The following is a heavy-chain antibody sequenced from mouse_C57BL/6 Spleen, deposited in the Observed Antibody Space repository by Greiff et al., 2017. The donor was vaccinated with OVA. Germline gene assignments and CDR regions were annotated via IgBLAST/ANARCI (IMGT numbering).Heavy chain of an antibody. V-gene: IGHV14-3*01. CDR2: IDPANGNT. CDR1: GFNIKNTY. D-gene: IGHD1-1*01. J-gene: IGHJ3*01. Sequence: DVKLQESVAELVRPGASVKLSCTASGFNIKNTYMHWVKQRPEQGLEWIGRIDPANGNTKYAPKFQGKATITADTSSNTAYLQLSSLTSEDTAIYYCARDYYGSSYPFAYWGQGTLVTVSA. CDR3: ARDYYGSSYPFAY.